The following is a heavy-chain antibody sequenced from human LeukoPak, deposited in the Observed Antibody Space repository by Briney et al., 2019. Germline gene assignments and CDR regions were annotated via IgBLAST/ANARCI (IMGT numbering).Heavy chain of an antibody. D-gene: IGHD3-10*01. J-gene: IGHJ4*02. Sequence: PSQTLSLTCTVSGGSISSGSYYWSWIRQPAGKGLEWIGRIYTSGGTNYNPSLKSRVTISVDTSKNQFSLKLSSVTAADTAVYYCAREGWFGESYFDYWGQGTLVTVSS. CDR1: GGSISSGSYY. CDR2: IYTSGGT. V-gene: IGHV4-61*02. CDR3: AREGWFGESYFDY.